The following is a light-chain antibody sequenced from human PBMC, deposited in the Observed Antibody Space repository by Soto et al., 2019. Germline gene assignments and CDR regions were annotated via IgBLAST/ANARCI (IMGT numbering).Light chain of an antibody. Sequence: QSVLTQPASVSGSRGQSITISCTGTISDIGGYNYVCWYQQHPGKAPKLMIYKVSNRPSGVSNRFSGSKSGNTASLTISGLQAEDEADYYCSCYSTTDTHVIFGGGTKLTVL. CDR2: KVS. J-gene: IGLJ2*01. V-gene: IGLV2-14*01. CDR3: SCYSTTDTHVI. CDR1: ISDIGGYNY.